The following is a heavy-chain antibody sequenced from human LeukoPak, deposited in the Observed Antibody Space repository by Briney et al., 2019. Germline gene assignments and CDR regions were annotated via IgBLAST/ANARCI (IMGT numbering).Heavy chain of an antibody. CDR3: ARHAAFAEYQSHLTHFDY. CDR1: GYSISSNNW. D-gene: IGHD2-2*01. Sequence: SETLSLTCAVSGYSISSNNWWAWIRQPPGKRLEWIGYIYHSGSTNYNSSLKSRVTISVDTSKNQFSLKLSSVTAADTAVYYCARHAAFAEYQSHLTHFDYWGQGTLVTVSS. J-gene: IGHJ4*02. CDR2: IYHSGST. V-gene: IGHV4-28*01.